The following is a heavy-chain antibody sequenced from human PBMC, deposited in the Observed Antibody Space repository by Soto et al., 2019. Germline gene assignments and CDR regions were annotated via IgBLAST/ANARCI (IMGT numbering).Heavy chain of an antibody. CDR3: ARVIEAYYDILTGYPVYYYYYYMDV. Sequence: SETLSLTCAVYGGSFSGYYWSWISQPPGKGLEWIGEINHSGSTNYNPSLKSRVTISVDTSKNQFSLKLSSVTAADTAVYYCARVIEAYYDILTGYPVYYYYYYMDVWGKGTTVTVSS. V-gene: IGHV4-34*01. CDR1: GGSFSGYY. J-gene: IGHJ6*03. D-gene: IGHD3-9*01. CDR2: INHSGST.